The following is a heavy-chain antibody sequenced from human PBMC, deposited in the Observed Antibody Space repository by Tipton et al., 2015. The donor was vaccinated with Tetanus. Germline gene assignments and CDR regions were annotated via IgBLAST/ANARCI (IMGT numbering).Heavy chain of an antibody. D-gene: IGHD2-21*01. Sequence: GLVKPSETLSLTCSVSGDSISSFYWSWIRQPAGKGLEWIGRIYTSGSTNYNPSLKSRVTMSVDTSKRQFSLKLNSVTAADTAVYYCARLTGHSMDVVDYYYFGMDVWGQGTKVTVSS. CDR2: IYTSGST. J-gene: IGHJ6*02. CDR1: GDSISSFY. V-gene: IGHV4-4*07. CDR3: ARLTGHSMDVVDYYYFGMDV.